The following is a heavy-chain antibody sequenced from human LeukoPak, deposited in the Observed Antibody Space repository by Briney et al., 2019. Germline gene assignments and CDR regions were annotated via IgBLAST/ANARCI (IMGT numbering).Heavy chain of an antibody. Sequence: PGGSLRLSCAASGFTFSSYGMHWVRQAPGKGLEWVAFIRYDGSNKYYADSVKGRFTISRDNSKNTLYLQMNSLRAEDTAVYYCARDLHRFNWFDPWGQGTLVTVSS. J-gene: IGHJ5*02. CDR2: IRYDGSNK. CDR3: ARDLHRFNWFDP. D-gene: IGHD3-3*01. V-gene: IGHV3-30*02. CDR1: GFTFSSYG.